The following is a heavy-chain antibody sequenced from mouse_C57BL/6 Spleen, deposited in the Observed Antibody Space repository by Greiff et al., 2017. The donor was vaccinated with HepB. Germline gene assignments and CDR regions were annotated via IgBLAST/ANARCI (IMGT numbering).Heavy chain of an antibody. CDR2: INPSTGGT. V-gene: IGHV1-42*01. Sequence: EVQGVESGPELVKPGASVKISCKASGYSFTGYYMNWVKQSPEKSLEWIGEINPSTGGTTYNQKFKAKATLTVDKSSSTAYMQLKSLTSEDSAVYYCARSNQATIAMDYWGQGTSVTVSS. CDR3: ARSNQATIAMDY. CDR1: GYSFTGYY. D-gene: IGHD3-2*02. J-gene: IGHJ4*01.